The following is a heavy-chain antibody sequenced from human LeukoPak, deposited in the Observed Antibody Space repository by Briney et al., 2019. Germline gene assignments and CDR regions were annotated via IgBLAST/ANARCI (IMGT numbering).Heavy chain of an antibody. CDR1: GYTFTGYY. V-gene: IGHV1-2*02. CDR2: INPDSGGT. CDR3: ARDGAFDI. Sequence: GASVKVSCKASGYTFTGYYIHWVRQAPGQGLEWMGWINPDSGGTNSAQKFQGRVTLTRDTSISTVYMELSRLRSDDTAVYYCARDGAFDIWGRGTMVTVSS. J-gene: IGHJ3*02.